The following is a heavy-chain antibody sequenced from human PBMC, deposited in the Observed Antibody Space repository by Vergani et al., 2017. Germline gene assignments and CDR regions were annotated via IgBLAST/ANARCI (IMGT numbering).Heavy chain of an antibody. D-gene: IGHD2-21*02. V-gene: IGHV5-51*01. CDR3: ARGPSQSNCGGDCYYTGPHYYGMDV. Sequence: EVQLVQSGAEVKKPGESLKISCKGSGYSFTSYWIGWVRQMPGKGLEWMGIIYPGDSDTRYSPSFQGQVTISADKSISTAYLQWSSLKASDTAMYYCARGPSQSNCGGDCYYTGPHYYGMDVWGQGTTVTVSS. CDR1: GYSFTSYW. CDR2: IYPGDSDT. J-gene: IGHJ6*02.